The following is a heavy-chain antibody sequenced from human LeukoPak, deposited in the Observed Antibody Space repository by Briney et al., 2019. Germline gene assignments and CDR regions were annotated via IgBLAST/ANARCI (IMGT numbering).Heavy chain of an antibody. Sequence: KPSETLSLTCNVSGGSISSNYWSWIRQPPGKGLEWIGEINHSGSTNYNPSLKSRVTISVDTSKNQFSLKLSSVTAADTAVYYCARRGSSGGSYHGLWGQGTLVTVSS. J-gene: IGHJ4*02. D-gene: IGHD2-15*01. CDR2: INHSGST. CDR1: GGSISSNY. V-gene: IGHV4-34*01. CDR3: ARRGSSGGSYHGL.